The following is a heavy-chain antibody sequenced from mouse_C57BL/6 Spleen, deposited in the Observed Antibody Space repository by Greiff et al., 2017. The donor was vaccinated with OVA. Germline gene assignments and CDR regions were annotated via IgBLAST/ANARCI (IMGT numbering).Heavy chain of an antibody. D-gene: IGHD2-4*01. CDR3: ARGDYDGTLAY. V-gene: IGHV1-69*01. Sequence: QVQLQQPGAELVMPGASVKLSCKASGYTFTSYWMHWVKQRPGQGLEWIGEIDPSDSYTNYNQKFKGKSTLTVDKSSSTAYMQLSSLTSEDSAVYYCARGDYDGTLAYWGQGTLVTVSA. CDR1: GYTFTSYW. J-gene: IGHJ3*01. CDR2: IDPSDSYT.